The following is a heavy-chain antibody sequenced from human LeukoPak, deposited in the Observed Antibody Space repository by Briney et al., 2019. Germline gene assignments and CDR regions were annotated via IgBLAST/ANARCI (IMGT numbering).Heavy chain of an antibody. CDR1: GFSLSRYG. D-gene: IGHD2-8*02. CDR3: TRVQAGRSGHIEV. Sequence: GGSLRLSCAACGFSLSRYGMHWVRQAPGKGLVWVSRISPDGSDTTYADSVKGRFTISRDNSKNTLYLQMNSLRDEDAAVYQCTRVQAGRSGHIEVWGRGTTVTVSS. J-gene: IGHJ6*02. CDR2: ISPDGSDT. V-gene: IGHV3-74*01.